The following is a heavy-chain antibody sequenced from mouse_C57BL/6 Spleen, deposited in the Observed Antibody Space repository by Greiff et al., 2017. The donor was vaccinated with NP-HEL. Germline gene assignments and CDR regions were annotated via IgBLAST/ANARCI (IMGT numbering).Heavy chain of an antibody. CDR1: GYTFTSYW. V-gene: IGHV1-69*01. J-gene: IGHJ4*01. Sequence: QVQLQQPGAELVMPGASVKLSCKASGYTFTSYWMHWVKQRPGQGLEWIGEIDPSDSYTNYNQKFKGKSTLTVDKSSSTAYMQLSSLTSEDSAVYYCARPTSYGSSPYYYAMDYWGQGTSVTVSS. CDR3: ARPTSYGSSPYYYAMDY. CDR2: IDPSDSYT. D-gene: IGHD1-1*01.